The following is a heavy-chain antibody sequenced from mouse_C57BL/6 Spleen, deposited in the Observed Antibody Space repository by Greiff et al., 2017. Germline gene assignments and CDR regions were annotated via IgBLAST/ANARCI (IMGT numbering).Heavy chain of an antibody. J-gene: IGHJ2*01. CDR1: GYTFTSYW. CDR2: IYPSDSET. D-gene: IGHD2-4*01. V-gene: IGHV1-61*01. CDR3: ARRGYDYDEGDRDY. Sequence: QVQLQQPGAELVRPGSSVKLSCKASGYTFTSYWMDWVKQRPGQGLEWIGNIYPSDSETHYNQKFKDKATLTVDKSSSTAYMQLSSLTSEDSAVYYCARRGYDYDEGDRDYWGQGTTLTVSS.